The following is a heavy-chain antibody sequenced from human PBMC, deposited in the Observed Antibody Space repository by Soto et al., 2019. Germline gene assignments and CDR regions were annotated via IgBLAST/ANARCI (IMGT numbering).Heavy chain of an antibody. D-gene: IGHD3-10*01. CDR3: ARKVSTGSGSYYLLFDY. V-gene: IGHV4-30-4*01. Sequence: SETLSLTCTVSGGSISSGDYYWSWIRQPPGKGLEWIGYIYYSGSTYYNPSLKSRVTISVDTSKNQFSLKLSSVTAADTAVYYCARKVSTGSGSYYLLFDYWGQGTLVTVYS. CDR1: GGSISSGDYY. CDR2: IYYSGST. J-gene: IGHJ4*02.